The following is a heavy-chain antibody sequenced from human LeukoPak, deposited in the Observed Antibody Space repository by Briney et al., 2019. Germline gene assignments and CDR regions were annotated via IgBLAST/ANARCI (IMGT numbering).Heavy chain of an antibody. CDR2: INHSGST. Sequence: SETLSLTCAVYGGSFSGYYWSWIRQPPGKGLEWIGEINHSGSTNYNPSLKSRVTISVDTSKNQFSLKLSSATAADTAVYYCAHSGWYYYYYYMDVWGKGTTVTISS. J-gene: IGHJ6*03. CDR1: GGSFSGYY. D-gene: IGHD6-19*01. V-gene: IGHV4-34*01. CDR3: AHSGWYYYYYYMDV.